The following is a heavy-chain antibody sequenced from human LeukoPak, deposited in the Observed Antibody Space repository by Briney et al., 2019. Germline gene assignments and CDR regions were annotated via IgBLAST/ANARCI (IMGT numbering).Heavy chain of an antibody. CDR2: ISSSSSYI. D-gene: IGHD6-13*01. V-gene: IGHV3-21*04. J-gene: IGHJ3*02. Sequence: GGSLRLSCAASGFTFSSYSMNWVRQAPGKGLEWVSSISSSSSYIYYADSVKGRFTISRDNAKNSLYLQMNSLRTEDTALYYCAKDLKGSSWYYAFDIWGQGTMVTVSS. CDR3: AKDLKGSSWYYAFDI. CDR1: GFTFSSYS.